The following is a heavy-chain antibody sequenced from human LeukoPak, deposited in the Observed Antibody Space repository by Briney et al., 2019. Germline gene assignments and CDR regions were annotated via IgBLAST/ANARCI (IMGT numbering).Heavy chain of an antibody. V-gene: IGHV4-31*03. CDR2: IYYSGST. J-gene: IGHJ4*02. D-gene: IGHD5-12*01. CDR3: ARDGGSGYDFNY. Sequence: PSQTLSLTCTVTGGSISSGGYYWSWIRQHPGKGLEWIGYIYYSGSTYYNPSLKSRVTISVDTSKNQFSLKLGSVTAADTAVYSCARDGGSGYDFNYWGQGPLVTVSS. CDR1: GGSISSGGYY.